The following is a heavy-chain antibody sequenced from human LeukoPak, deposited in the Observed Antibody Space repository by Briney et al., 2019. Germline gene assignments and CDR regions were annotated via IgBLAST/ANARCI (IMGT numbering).Heavy chain of an antibody. V-gene: IGHV3-23*01. CDR1: GFTFSSHA. J-gene: IGHJ4*02. CDR3: ANFVDTSMGGNDY. Sequence: GGSLRLSCAASGFTFSSHAMSWVRQAPGKGLEWVSAISSSSDHIYYADSVQGRFTISRDNSKNTLYLQMNSLRAEDTALYYCANFVDTSMGGNDYWGQGTLVTVSS. D-gene: IGHD5-18*01. CDR2: ISSSSDHI.